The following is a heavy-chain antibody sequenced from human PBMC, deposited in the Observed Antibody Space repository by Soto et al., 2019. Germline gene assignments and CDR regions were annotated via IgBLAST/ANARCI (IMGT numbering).Heavy chain of an antibody. CDR3: ARSTRFLEWLSGFDY. V-gene: IGHV1-3*01. CDR2: INAGNGNT. D-gene: IGHD3-3*01. Sequence: ASVKVSCKASVYTFTSYAMHWVRQAPGQRLEWMGWINAGNGNTKYSQKFQGRVTITRDTSASTAYMELSSLRSEDTAVYYCARSTRFLEWLSGFDYWGQGTLVTVSS. CDR1: VYTFTSYA. J-gene: IGHJ4*02.